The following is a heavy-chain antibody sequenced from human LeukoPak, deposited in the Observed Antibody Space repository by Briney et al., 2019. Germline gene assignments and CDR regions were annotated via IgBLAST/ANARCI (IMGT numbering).Heavy chain of an antibody. Sequence: GGSLRLSCAASGFTFSGFSMTWVRQAPGKGLERLSFISSSSSTIYYADSVKGRVTISRDNAKNSLYLQMSSLRAEDTALYYCARVRGSYSADYWGQGTLVTVSS. CDR1: GFTFSGFS. J-gene: IGHJ4*02. D-gene: IGHD1-26*01. CDR2: ISSSSSTI. V-gene: IGHV3-48*04. CDR3: ARVRGSYSADY.